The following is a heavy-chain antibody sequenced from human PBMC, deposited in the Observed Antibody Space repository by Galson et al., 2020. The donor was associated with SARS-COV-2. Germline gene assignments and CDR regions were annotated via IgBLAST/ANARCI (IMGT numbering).Heavy chain of an antibody. CDR3: ARLHYGEYAPEAFDI. V-gene: IGHV4-30-2*01. D-gene: IGHD4-17*01. CDR2: ITHSGGT. Sequence: TLYLTCAASATSISSGSYSWNWIRQPPGKGLEWIGHITHSGGTYYNPSLKSRVTISGDRSKNQFSLRLSSVTAADTAVYYCARLHYGEYAPEAFDIWGPGTRVTVAS. CDR1: ATSISSGSYS. J-gene: IGHJ3*02.